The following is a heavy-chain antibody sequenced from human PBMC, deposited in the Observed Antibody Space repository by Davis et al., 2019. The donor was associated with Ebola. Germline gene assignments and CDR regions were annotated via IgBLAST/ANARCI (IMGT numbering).Heavy chain of an antibody. Sequence: GVSLKISCAASGFTFSTNYMSWVRQAPGKGLEWVATITGSGGSDHADSVRGRFTISRDNSKNTLYLQMNSLRVEDTAVYFCAKHFSGSYCQDYWGQGSLVTVSS. J-gene: IGHJ4*02. CDR3: AKHFSGSYCQDY. D-gene: IGHD1-26*01. CDR1: GFTFSTNY. CDR2: ITGSGGS. V-gene: IGHV3-23*01.